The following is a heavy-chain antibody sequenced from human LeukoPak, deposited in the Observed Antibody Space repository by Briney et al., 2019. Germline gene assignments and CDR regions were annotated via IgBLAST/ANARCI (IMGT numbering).Heavy chain of an antibody. CDR3: ARHSDYYDSSVGYAFDI. CDR1: GGTFSSYA. D-gene: IGHD3-22*01. J-gene: IGHJ3*02. V-gene: IGHV1-69*05. Sequence: ASVKVSCKASGGTFSSYAISWVRQAPGQGLEWLGRIIPIFGTANYAQKFQGRDTITTDESTSTAYMELSSLRSEDTAVYYCARHSDYYDSSVGYAFDIWGQGTMVTVSS. CDR2: IIPIFGTA.